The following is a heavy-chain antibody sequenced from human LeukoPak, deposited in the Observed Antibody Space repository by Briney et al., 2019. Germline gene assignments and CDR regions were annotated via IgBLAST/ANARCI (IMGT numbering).Heavy chain of an antibody. D-gene: IGHD4-17*01. CDR3: ARYHADSVAGFDP. J-gene: IGHJ5*02. CDR1: GFTFSDHY. CDR2: IYTGGST. V-gene: IGHV3-66*01. Sequence: QPGGSLRLSCAASGFTFSDHYMAWVRQAPGKGLEWVSVIYTGGSTHYADSVKDRFTISRDNSKSTLYLQMNSLTVEDTAVYYCARYHADSVAGFDPWGQGTQVTVSS.